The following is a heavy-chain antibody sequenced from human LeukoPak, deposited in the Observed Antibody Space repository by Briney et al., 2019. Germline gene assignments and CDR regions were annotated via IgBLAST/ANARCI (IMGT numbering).Heavy chain of an antibody. CDR2: INHSGST. CDR1: GFTFSSYG. V-gene: IGHV4-34*01. D-gene: IGHD3-3*01. Sequence: GSLRLSCAASGFTFSSYGMSWVRQAPGKGLEWIGEINHSGSTNYNPSLKSRVTISVDTSKNQFSLKLSSVTAADTAVYYCARVGRYDFWSGYYPSAFDIWGQGTMVTVSS. J-gene: IGHJ3*02. CDR3: ARVGRYDFWSGYYPSAFDI.